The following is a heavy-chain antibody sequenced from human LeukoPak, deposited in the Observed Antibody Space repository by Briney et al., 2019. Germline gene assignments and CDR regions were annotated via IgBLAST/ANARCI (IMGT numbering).Heavy chain of an antibody. Sequence: QTGGSLRLSCAASGFTFSSYSMNWVRQAPGKGLEWVSFISSTSSTIYYADSVKGRFTISRDNAKNSLYLQMNSLRAEDTAVYFCAGRRFLDSYWGQGTLVTVSS. CDR3: AGRRFLDSY. CDR2: ISSTSSTI. V-gene: IGHV3-48*01. CDR1: GFTFSSYS. D-gene: IGHD3-3*01. J-gene: IGHJ4*02.